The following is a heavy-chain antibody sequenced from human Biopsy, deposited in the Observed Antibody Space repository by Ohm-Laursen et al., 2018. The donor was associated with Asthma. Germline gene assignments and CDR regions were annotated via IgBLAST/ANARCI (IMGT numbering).Heavy chain of an antibody. CDR3: ARDVDLRSGY. V-gene: IGHV3-7*05. CDR2: IKEEGSEK. Sequence: SLRLSCAASGFTFSTSWMTWVRPAPGKGLEWVANIKEEGSEKNYVDSVKGRFTISRDNGKNSLYLQMNSLRAEDTAVYYCARDVDLRSGYWGQGTLVTVSS. CDR1: GFTFSTSW. J-gene: IGHJ4*02. D-gene: IGHD2-15*01.